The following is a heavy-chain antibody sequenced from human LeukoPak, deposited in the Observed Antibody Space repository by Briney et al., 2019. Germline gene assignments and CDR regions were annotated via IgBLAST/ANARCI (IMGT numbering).Heavy chain of an antibody. CDR3: ARDRPYTGGWRGFDY. CDR2: IIPMIGIA. D-gene: IGHD6-19*01. CDR1: AATFSRNT. V-gene: IGHV1-69*10. J-gene: IGHJ4*02. Sequence: ASVTVSCKSSAATFSRNTISWVREPPGQGHEWMRGIIPMIGIANYAQKFQGRVTITADESKSTAYMELSSLRSEDTAVYYCARDRPYTGGWRGFDYWGQGTLVTVSS.